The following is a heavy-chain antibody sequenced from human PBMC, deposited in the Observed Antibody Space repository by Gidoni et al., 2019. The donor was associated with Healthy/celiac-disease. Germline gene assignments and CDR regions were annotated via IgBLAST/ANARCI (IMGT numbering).Heavy chain of an antibody. CDR3: ARATHYCSSTSCYGWFDP. CDR2: IYYSGST. CDR1: GGSISSGGSY. V-gene: IGHV4-31*01. J-gene: IGHJ5*02. Sequence: QVQLQESGPGLVKPSQPLSLTCTVSGGSISSGGSYWSWIRQHPGKGLEWIGYIYYSGSTYYNTSLKSLVTISVDTSKNQFSLKLSSVTAADTAVYYCARATHYCSSTSCYGWFDPWGQGTLVTVSS. D-gene: IGHD2-2*01.